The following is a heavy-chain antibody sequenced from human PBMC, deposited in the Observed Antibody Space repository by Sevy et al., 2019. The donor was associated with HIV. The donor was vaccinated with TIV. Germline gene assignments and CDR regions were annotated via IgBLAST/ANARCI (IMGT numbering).Heavy chain of an antibody. CDR1: GFTFSSYS. J-gene: IGHJ6*02. Sequence: GGSLRLSCAASGFTFSSYSMNWVRQAPGKGLEWVSYISSSSSTIYYADSVKGRFTISRDNAKNSLYLQMNSLRAEDTAVYYCARDRSWSSGYHGMDVWGQGTTVTVSS. CDR3: ARDRSWSSGYHGMDV. D-gene: IGHD1-26*01. CDR2: ISSSSSTI. V-gene: IGHV3-48*01.